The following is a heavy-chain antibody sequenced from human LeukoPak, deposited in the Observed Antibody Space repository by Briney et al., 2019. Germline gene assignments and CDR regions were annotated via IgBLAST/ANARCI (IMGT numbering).Heavy chain of an antibody. Sequence: SQTLSLTCTVSGGSISSGSYYWSCIRQPAGKGLEWIGRIYTSGSTNYNPSLKSLVTISVDTSKNQFSLKLSSVTAADTAVYYCARALSTATYSSGYYLAFDIWGQGTMVTVSS. D-gene: IGHD3-22*01. CDR1: GGSISSGSYY. CDR3: ARALSTATYSSGYYLAFDI. J-gene: IGHJ3*02. V-gene: IGHV4-61*02. CDR2: IYTSGST.